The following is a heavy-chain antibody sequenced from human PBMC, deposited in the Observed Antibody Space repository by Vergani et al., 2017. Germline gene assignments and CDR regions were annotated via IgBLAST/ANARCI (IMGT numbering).Heavy chain of an antibody. CDR3: ARSTDYPDDYVSSDYFRRTLDV. Sequence: QVQLVQSGAEVKKPGASVNVSCRASGYSFSSYDISWVRQATGQGLEWMGWMNPNSGTTGYAQKFQGRVTMTRNTSINTAYMELSRLSFEDAAVYYCARSTDYPDDYVSSDYFRRTLDVWGKGTTVTVS. D-gene: IGHD4/OR15-4a*01. CDR2: MNPNSGTT. V-gene: IGHV1-8*01. J-gene: IGHJ6*03. CDR1: GYSFSSYD.